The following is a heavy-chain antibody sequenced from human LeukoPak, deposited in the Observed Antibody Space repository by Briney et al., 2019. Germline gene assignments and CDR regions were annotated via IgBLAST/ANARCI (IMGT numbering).Heavy chain of an antibody. CDR1: GGTFSSYA. CDR3: ARTHCSRTSCYTGDAFDI. CDR2: IIPIFGTA. J-gene: IGHJ3*02. D-gene: IGHD2-2*02. V-gene: IGHV1-69*05. Sequence: SVKVSCKASGGTFSSYAISWVRQAPGQGLEWMGGIIPIFGTANYAQKFQGRVTITTDESTSTAYMELSSLRSEDTAVYYCARTHCSRTSCYTGDAFDIWGQRTMVTVSS.